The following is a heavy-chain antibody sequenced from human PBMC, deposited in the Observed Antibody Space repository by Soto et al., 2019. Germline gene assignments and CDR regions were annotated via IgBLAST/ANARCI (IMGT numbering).Heavy chain of an antibody. D-gene: IGHD3-22*01. CDR2: ISGSGGST. J-gene: IGHJ4*02. V-gene: IGHV3-23*01. CDR3: AKATYYYDSSGSRTLIYYFAY. Sequence: PVGSLRLSCAASGFTFSSYAMSWVRQAPGKGLEWVSAISGSGGSTYYADSVKGRFTISRDNSKNTRYLQMNSLRAEDTAVYYCAKATYYYDSSGSRTLIYYFAYWGQGTLVTVS. CDR1: GFTFSSYA.